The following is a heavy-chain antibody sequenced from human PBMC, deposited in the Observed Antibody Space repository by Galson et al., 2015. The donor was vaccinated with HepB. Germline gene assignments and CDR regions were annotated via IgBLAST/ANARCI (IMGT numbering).Heavy chain of an antibody. J-gene: IGHJ4*02. V-gene: IGHV3-66*01. Sequence: SLRLSCAGSGFTVSSNHMNWVRQAPGKGLEWVSVIYSGGSTHYADSVGGRFTISRDNSKNTLYLEMNSLRAEDTALYYCARDSGDWNQDYWGQGTLVTVSS. CDR3: ARDSGDWNQDY. D-gene: IGHD1-1*01. CDR2: IYSGGST. CDR1: GFTVSSNH.